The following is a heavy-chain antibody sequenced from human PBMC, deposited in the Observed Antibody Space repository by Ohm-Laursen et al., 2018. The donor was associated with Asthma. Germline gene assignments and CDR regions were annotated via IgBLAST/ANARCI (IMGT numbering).Heavy chain of an antibody. CDR3: ARAGSSGWYSYYYYYGMDV. J-gene: IGHJ6*02. CDR1: GASFSTYY. V-gene: IGHV4-59*01. CDR2: IYYSGST. D-gene: IGHD6-19*01. Sequence: GTLSLTCTLSGASFSTYYWGWIRQPPGKGLEWIGYIYYSGSTNYNPSLKSRVTISVDTSKNQFSLKLSSVTAADTAVYYCARAGSSGWYSYYYYYGMDVWGQGTTVTVSS.